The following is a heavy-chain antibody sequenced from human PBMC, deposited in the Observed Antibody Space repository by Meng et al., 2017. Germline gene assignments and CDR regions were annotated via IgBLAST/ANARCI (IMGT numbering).Heavy chain of an antibody. CDR1: GFTFSSYA. Sequence: GESLKISCAASGFTFSSYAMHWVRQAPGKGLEWVAVTSYDGSNKYYADSVKGRFTISRDNAKNSLYLQMNSLRAEDTAVYYCARDTLTEEKYYYYGMDVWGQGTTVTVSS. J-gene: IGHJ6*02. CDR3: ARDTLTEEKYYYYGMDV. D-gene: IGHD1-14*01. V-gene: IGHV3-30*04. CDR2: TSYDGSNK.